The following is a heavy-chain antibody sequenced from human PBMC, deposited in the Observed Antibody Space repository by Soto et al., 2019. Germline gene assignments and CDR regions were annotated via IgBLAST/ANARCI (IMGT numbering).Heavy chain of an antibody. D-gene: IGHD3-22*01. J-gene: IGHJ4*02. CDR1: GFTFSSYS. CDR3: ARVLNYYDSSPFAG. V-gene: IGHV3-21*01. Sequence: PGGSLRLSCAASGFTFSSYSMNWVRQAPGKGLEWVSSISSSSSYIYYADSVKGRFTISRDNAKNSLYLQMNSLRAEDTAVYYCARVLNYYDSSPFAGWGQGTLVTVSS. CDR2: ISSSSSYI.